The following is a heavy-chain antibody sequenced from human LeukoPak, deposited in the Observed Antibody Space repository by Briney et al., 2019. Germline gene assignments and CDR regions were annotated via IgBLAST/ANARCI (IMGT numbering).Heavy chain of an antibody. V-gene: IGHV3-21*01. J-gene: IGHJ3*02. CDR2: ISSSSSYI. D-gene: IGHD4-17*01. CDR1: GFPFSAYA. Sequence: GGSLRLSCAASGFPFSAYAMSWVRQAPGKGLEWVSSISSSSSYIYYADSVKGRFTISRDNAKNSLYLQMNSLRAEDTAVYYCARVRPYRRIPLYGDYDRPFDIWGQGTMVTVSS. CDR3: ARVRPYRRIPLYGDYDRPFDI.